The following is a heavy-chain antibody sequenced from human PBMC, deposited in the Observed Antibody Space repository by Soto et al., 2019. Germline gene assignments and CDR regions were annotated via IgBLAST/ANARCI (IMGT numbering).Heavy chain of an antibody. CDR1: GDSVTSHY. J-gene: IGHJ4*02. CDR3: ARLGFYGNSDFSGGYAF. Sequence: SETLSLTCSFSGDSVTSHYLTWIRQSPEKGLEWIGCMHYTGFSHYNPTLKSRLTISVDTSKNQFTLKLTSVTVADTAVYYCARLGFYGNSDFSGGYAFCGQGTLVSVSS. CDR2: MHYTGFS. D-gene: IGHD3-22*01. V-gene: IGHV4-59*02.